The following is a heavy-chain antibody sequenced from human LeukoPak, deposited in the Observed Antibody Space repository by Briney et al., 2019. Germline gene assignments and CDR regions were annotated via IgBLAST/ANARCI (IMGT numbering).Heavy chain of an antibody. J-gene: IGHJ6*03. V-gene: IGHV3-7*01. CDR1: GFTFSSYW. Sequence: GGSLRLSCAASGFTFSSYWMSWVRQAPGKGLEWVANIKQDGSEKYYVDSVKGRFTISRDNAKNSLYLQMNSLRAEDTAVYYCARDTYYYYYYMDVWGKGTTVTVSS. CDR3: ARDTYYYYYYMDV. CDR2: IKQDGSEK.